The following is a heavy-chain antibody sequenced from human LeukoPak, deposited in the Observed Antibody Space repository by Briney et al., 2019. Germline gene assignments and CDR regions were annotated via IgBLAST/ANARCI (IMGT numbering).Heavy chain of an antibody. CDR2: ISGSGGST. CDR3: ARDLGDFWSGANYYYGMDV. D-gene: IGHD3-3*01. J-gene: IGHJ6*02. CDR1: GFTFSSYA. V-gene: IGHV3-23*01. Sequence: GGSLRLSCAASGFTFSSYAMSWVRQAPGKGLEWVSAISGSGGSTYYADSVKGRFTISRDNAKNSLYLQMNSLRAEDSAVYYCARDLGDFWSGANYYYGMDVWGQGTTVTVSS.